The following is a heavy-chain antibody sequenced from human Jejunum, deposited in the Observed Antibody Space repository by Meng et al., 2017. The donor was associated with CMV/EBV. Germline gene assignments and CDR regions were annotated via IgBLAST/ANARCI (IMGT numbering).Heavy chain of an antibody. CDR3: AREQSSSYACDI. CDR2: INNDGGTT. D-gene: IGHD6-6*01. V-gene: IGHV3-74*03. Sequence: SAFTFSDYWMHWVRQAPGKGLVWVSRINNDGGTTVYADSVKGRFTISRDNAKNTLSLQMNSLRGEDTAVYYCAREQSSSYACDIWGQGTVVTVSS. CDR1: AFTFSDYW. J-gene: IGHJ3*02.